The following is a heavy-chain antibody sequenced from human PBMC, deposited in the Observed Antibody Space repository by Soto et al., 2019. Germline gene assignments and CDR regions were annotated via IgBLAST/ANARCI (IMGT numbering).Heavy chain of an antibody. J-gene: IGHJ6*02. CDR3: ARHLGYCSSTSCYTTYYYYYGMDV. D-gene: IGHD2-2*02. CDR2: IYYSGST. CDR1: GGSISSSSYY. Sequence: PSETLSLICTVSGGSISSSSYYWGWIRQPPGKWLEWIGSIYYSGSTYYNPSLKSRVTISVDTSKNQFSLKLSSVTAADTAVYYCARHLGYCSSTSCYTTYYYYYGMDVWGQGTTVTVYS. V-gene: IGHV4-39*01.